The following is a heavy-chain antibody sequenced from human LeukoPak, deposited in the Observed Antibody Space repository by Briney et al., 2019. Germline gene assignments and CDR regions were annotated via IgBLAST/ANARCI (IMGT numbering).Heavy chain of an antibody. V-gene: IGHV3-48*03. CDR2: ISISGSTI. CDR3: ARSRRWLVRNWFDP. J-gene: IGHJ5*02. CDR1: GFTFSTYE. Sequence: GGSLRLSCAASGFTFSTYEMNWVRQAPGKGLEWVSYISISGSTIYYADSVKGRFTISRDNAKNSLYLQMNSLRAEDTAVYYCARSRRWLVRNWFDPWGQGTLVTVSS. D-gene: IGHD6-19*01.